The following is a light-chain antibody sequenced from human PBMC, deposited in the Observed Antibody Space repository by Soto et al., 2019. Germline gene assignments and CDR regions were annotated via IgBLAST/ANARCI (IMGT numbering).Light chain of an antibody. J-gene: IGLJ1*01. CDR2: EVS. Sequence: QSALSQPASVSGSPGQSITISCTGTTSDVGGYNYVSWYQQFPGRAPKLIIYEVSNRPSGVSDRFSGSKSGDTASLTISGLQTEDEADYYCSSYRISSTLIYVFGSGTKVTVL. CDR1: TSDVGGYNY. V-gene: IGLV2-14*03. CDR3: SSYRISSTLIYV.